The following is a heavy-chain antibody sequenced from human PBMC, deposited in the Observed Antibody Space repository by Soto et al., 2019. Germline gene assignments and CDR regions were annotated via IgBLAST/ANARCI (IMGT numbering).Heavy chain of an antibody. CDR3: ARSAVSPSGGLIGTFDY. CDR2: INAGNGNT. V-gene: IGHV1-3*05. CDR1: GYTFTGYA. J-gene: IGHJ4*02. D-gene: IGHD3-16*02. Sequence: QVQLVQSGAEEKKPGASVKVSCQTSGYTFTGYAIHWVRQAPGQRLEWMRWINAGNGNTKYSQKFQGRVTMTRDTSAHTAYMELSSLRSEDTAIYYCARSAVSPSGGLIGTFDYWGQGNLVTVSS.